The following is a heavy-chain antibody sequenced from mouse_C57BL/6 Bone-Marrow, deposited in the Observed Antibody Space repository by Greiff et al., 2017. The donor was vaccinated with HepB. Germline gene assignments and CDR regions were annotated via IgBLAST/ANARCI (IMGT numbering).Heavy chain of an antibody. V-gene: IGHV1-26*01. Sequence: EVQLQQSGPELVKPGASVKISCKASGYTFTDYYMNWVKQSHGKSLEWIGDINPNNGGTSYNQKFKGKATLTVDKSSSTAYMELRSLTSEDSAVYYCARGLWLYAMDYWGQGTSVTVSS. CDR2: INPNNGGT. J-gene: IGHJ4*01. CDR3: ARGLWLYAMDY. D-gene: IGHD6-5*01. CDR1: GYTFTDYY.